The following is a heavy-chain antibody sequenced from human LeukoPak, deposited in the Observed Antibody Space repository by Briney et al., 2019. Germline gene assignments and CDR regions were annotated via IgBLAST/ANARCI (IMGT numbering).Heavy chain of an antibody. CDR2: ISTSGVST. V-gene: IGHV3-23*01. CDR3: ARRWLVHDAFDI. D-gene: IGHD6-19*01. Sequence: GGSLRLSCAASGLTLSSYAMSWVRQAPGKGLEWVSGISTSGVSTYYADSVKGRFTISRDNSKNTLYLQMNSLRAEDTAVYYCARRWLVHDAFDIWGQGTMVTVSS. J-gene: IGHJ3*02. CDR1: GLTLSSYA.